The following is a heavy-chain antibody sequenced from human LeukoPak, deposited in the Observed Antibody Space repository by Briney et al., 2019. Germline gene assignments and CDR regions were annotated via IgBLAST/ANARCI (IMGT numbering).Heavy chain of an antibody. CDR2: INTGSTYM. V-gene: IGHV3-21*04. J-gene: IGHJ6*03. D-gene: IGHD1-1*01. Sequence: TGGSLRLSCAASGFYFSGYSMNWVRQAPGKGLEWVSSINTGSTYMYYADSVKGRFTISRDNAKNSLHLQMYSLRAEHTAVYFCARVEATTGRNYHYYYMDVWGKGTTVTVSS. CDR3: ARVEATTGRNYHYYYMDV. CDR1: GFYFSGYS.